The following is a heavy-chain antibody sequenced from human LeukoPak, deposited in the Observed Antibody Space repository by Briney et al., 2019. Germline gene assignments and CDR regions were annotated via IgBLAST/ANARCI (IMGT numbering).Heavy chain of an antibody. CDR3: ARENTIFGVADY. D-gene: IGHD3-3*01. Sequence: GGSLRLSCAASGFTFSDYYMSWIRQAPGKGLGWVSYISSSGNSISYADSVKGRFTISRDNAKNSLHLQMNSLRAEDTAVYYCARENTIFGVADYWGQGTLVTVSS. J-gene: IGHJ4*02. CDR2: ISSSGNSI. CDR1: GFTFSDYY. V-gene: IGHV3-11*04.